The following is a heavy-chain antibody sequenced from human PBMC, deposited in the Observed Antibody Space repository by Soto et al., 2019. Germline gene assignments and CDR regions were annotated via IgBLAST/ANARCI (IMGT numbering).Heavy chain of an antibody. Sequence: QVQLLQSGAEVKKPGASVKVSCKVSGHTLTELSMHWVRQAPGRGLEWMGGFGPEDGETIFAQKFQGRVTMTEDISTDSTYMELTSLRSEDTAVYYCAAGGTRWLRSPFDYWGQGTLVTISS. CDR1: GHTLTELS. CDR3: AAGGTRWLRSPFDY. V-gene: IGHV1-24*01. J-gene: IGHJ4*02. D-gene: IGHD1-1*01. CDR2: FGPEDGET.